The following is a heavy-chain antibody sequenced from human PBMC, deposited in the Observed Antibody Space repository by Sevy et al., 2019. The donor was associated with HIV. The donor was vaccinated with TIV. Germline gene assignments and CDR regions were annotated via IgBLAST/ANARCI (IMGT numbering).Heavy chain of an antibody. CDR2: FDPEDGET. CDR3: ATDTAREGSRNYAFDI. CDR1: GYTLTELS. J-gene: IGHJ3*02. D-gene: IGHD1-26*01. Sequence: ASVKVSCKVSGYTLTELSMHWVRQAPGKGLEWMGGFDPEDGETIYAQKFQGRVTMTEDTSTDTAYMELSSLRSEDTAVYYCATDTAREGSRNYAFDIWGQGTMVTVSS. V-gene: IGHV1-24*01.